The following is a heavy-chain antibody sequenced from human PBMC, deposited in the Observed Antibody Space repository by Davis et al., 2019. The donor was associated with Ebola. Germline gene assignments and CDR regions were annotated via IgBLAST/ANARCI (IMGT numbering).Heavy chain of an antibody. CDR3: ARRVGARSGFDY. CDR1: GYTFTSYD. J-gene: IGHJ4*02. Sequence: ASVKVSCKASGYTFTSYDINWVRQAPGQGLEWMGWMNPNSGNTGYAQKFQGRITMTRNISISTAYMELSSLRSEDTAVYYCARRVGARSGFDYWGQGSLVTVSS. V-gene: IGHV1-8*01. D-gene: IGHD1-26*01. CDR2: MNPNSGNT.